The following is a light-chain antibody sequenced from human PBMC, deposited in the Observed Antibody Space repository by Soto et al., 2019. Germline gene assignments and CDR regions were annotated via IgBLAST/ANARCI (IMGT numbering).Light chain of an antibody. V-gene: IGLV2-14*01. CDR1: GSDVGGYDY. CDR3: SSYTSSSTYV. CDR2: EVT. J-gene: IGLJ1*01. Sequence: QSVLTQPASVSGSPGQSITISCTGTGSDVGGYDYVSWYQHHPGKAPKVMIYEVTNRPSGVSNRFSGSKSGNTASLTISGLLDEDEADYYCSSYTSSSTYVFGTGTKLTVL.